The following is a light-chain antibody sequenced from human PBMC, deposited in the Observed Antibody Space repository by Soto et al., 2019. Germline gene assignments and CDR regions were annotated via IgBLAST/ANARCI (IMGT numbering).Light chain of an antibody. Sequence: QSVLTQPASVSGSPGQSITISCPGTSSDVGGYNYVSWYQQHPGKAPKLMIYEVSNRPSGDSDRFSGSKSGNTASLTISGLQAEDEADYYCSSYTSSSTPYVFGSGTKVTVL. CDR2: EVS. J-gene: IGLJ1*01. CDR1: SSDVGGYNY. V-gene: IGLV2-14*03. CDR3: SSYTSSSTPYV.